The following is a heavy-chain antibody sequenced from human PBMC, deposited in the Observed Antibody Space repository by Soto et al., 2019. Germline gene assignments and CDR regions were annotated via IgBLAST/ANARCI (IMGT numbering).Heavy chain of an antibody. Sequence: QVQLQESGPGLVKPSETLSLTCTVSGGSVSGGNYYWSWIRQPPGKGLEWIGYIYYSGSTNYNPSIMSRVTISVDTSKNRFSLNLSSVTAADTAVYYCARDTKEYYYDSSGYYLGYYYYGMDVWGQGTTVTVSS. V-gene: IGHV4-61*03. J-gene: IGHJ6*02. CDR1: GGSVSGGNYY. CDR3: ARDTKEYYYDSSGYYLGYYYYGMDV. CDR2: IYYSGST. D-gene: IGHD3-22*01.